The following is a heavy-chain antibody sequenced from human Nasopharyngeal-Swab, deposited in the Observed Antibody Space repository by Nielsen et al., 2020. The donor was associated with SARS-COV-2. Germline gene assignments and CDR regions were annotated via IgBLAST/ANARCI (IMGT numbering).Heavy chain of an antibody. Sequence: SETLSLTCTVSGGSLSSSNYYWGWIRQPPEKGLEWIGTVSYSGPTYYNPSLKSRVTMSVDTSKNHFSLRLTSVTAADTAVYYCGRLTKTTVTRRLYFDYWGQGTLVTVSS. V-gene: IGHV4-39*02. CDR2: VSYSGPT. D-gene: IGHD4-11*01. CDR3: GRLTKTTVTRRLYFDY. J-gene: IGHJ4*02. CDR1: GGSLSSSNYY.